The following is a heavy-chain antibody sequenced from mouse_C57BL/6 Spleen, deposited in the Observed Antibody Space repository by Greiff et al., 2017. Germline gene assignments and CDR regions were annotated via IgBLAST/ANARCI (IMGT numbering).Heavy chain of an antibody. D-gene: IGHD1-1*01. CDR1: GYTFTSYW. CDR3: ARRDLYYYGSSGD. CDR2: IDPSDSYT. J-gene: IGHJ2*01. Sequence: QVQLKQPGAELVKPGASVKLSCKASGYTFTSYWMQWVKQRPGQGLEWIGEIDPSDSYTNYNQKFKGKATLTVDTSSSTAYMQLSSLTSEDSAVYYCARRDLYYYGSSGDWGQGTTLTVSS. V-gene: IGHV1-50*01.